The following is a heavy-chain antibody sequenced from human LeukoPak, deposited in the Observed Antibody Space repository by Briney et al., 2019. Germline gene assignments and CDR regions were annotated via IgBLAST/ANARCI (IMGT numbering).Heavy chain of an antibody. Sequence: GGSLRPSCAASGFTFSNAWMSWVRQAPGKGLEWEANIKQDGSEKYYVDSVKGRFTISRDNAKNSLYLQMNSLRAEDTAVYYCARGGYPDVWGKGTTVTVSS. D-gene: IGHD5-12*01. J-gene: IGHJ6*04. CDR2: IKQDGSEK. CDR1: GFTFSNAW. CDR3: ARGGYPDV. V-gene: IGHV3-7*01.